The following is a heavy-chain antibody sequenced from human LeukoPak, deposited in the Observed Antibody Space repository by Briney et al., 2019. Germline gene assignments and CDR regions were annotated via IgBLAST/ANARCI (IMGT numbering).Heavy chain of an antibody. D-gene: IGHD3-3*01. CDR3: AREFRPYFDFWSADYLFDC. CDR2: FDPEDGET. CDR1: GYTLTELS. J-gene: IGHJ4*02. Sequence: ASVKVSCKVSGYTLTELSMHWVRQAPGKGLEWMGGFDPEDGETIYAQKFQGRVTMTEDTSTDTAYMELSSLRSDDTAVYFCAREFRPYFDFWSADYLFDCWGQGTLVTVSS. V-gene: IGHV1-24*01.